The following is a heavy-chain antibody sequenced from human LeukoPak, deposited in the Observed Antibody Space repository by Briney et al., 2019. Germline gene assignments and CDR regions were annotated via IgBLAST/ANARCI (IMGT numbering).Heavy chain of an antibody. J-gene: IGHJ4*02. Sequence: ETGGSLRLSCAASGFTFSDYYMSWIRQAPGKGLEWVSYISSSGSTIYYADSVKGRFTISRDNAKNSLYLQMNSLRAEDRAVYYCARVLVGATFSDYWGQGTLVTVSS. V-gene: IGHV3-11*04. CDR2: ISSSGSTI. CDR3: ARVLVGATFSDY. CDR1: GFTFSDYY. D-gene: IGHD1-26*01.